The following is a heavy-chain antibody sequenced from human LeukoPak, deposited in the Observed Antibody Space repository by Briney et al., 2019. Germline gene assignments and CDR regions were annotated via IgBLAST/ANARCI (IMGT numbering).Heavy chain of an antibody. V-gene: IGHV3-11*01. CDR3: AKDILAAGLFFDY. CDR1: EFIFSDYY. Sequence: PGGSLRLSCAASEFIFSDYYMGWVRQAPGKGLEWVSYISNKGSSSTTYYADSVKGRFTISRDDAQNSLYLQMNSLRADDTAVYYCAKDILAAGLFFDYWGQGILVTVSS. D-gene: IGHD6-13*01. CDR2: ISNKGSSSTT. J-gene: IGHJ4*02.